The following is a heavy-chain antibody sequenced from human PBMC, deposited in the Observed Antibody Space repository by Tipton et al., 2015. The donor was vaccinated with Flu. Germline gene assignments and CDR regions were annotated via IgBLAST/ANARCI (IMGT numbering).Heavy chain of an antibody. V-gene: IGHV4-4*07. CDR1: GGSLSSFY. D-gene: IGHD3-10*01. CDR3: ARASGSGTYVIFDY. Sequence: TLSLTCTVSGGSLSSFYWSWIRQPAGKGLEWIGRIYSSGITKYNPSLKSRVTMSVDTSKNQFSLSLNSVTAADTAVYYCARASGSGTYVIFDYWGQGTLVTVSS. J-gene: IGHJ4*02. CDR2: IYSSGIT.